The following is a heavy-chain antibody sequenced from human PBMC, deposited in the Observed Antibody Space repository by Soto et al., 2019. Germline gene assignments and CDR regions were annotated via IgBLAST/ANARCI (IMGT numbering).Heavy chain of an antibody. CDR3: ARSIAAAGTNWFDP. Sequence: GASVKVSCKASGYTFTGYYMHWVRQAPGQGLEWMGWINPNSGGTNYAQKFQGWVTMTRDTSISTAYMELSRLRSDDTAVYYCARSIAAAGTNWFDPWGQGTPVTVSS. CDR2: INPNSGGT. V-gene: IGHV1-2*04. J-gene: IGHJ5*02. D-gene: IGHD6-13*01. CDR1: GYTFTGYY.